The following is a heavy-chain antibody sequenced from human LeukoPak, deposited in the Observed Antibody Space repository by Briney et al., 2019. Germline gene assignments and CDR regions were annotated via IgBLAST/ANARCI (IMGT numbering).Heavy chain of an antibody. CDR2: ISGSGGAT. CDR1: GFTFNTYG. Sequence: GGSLRLSCAASGFTFNTYGMSRVRQAPGKGLEWVSGISGSGGATYYADSVKGRFTISRDDPHNTLYLQMNSLRAEDTAIYFCARGGVDYYGSGTYCLMYYFDYWGQGALVTVSS. V-gene: IGHV3-23*01. CDR3: ARGGVDYYGSGTYCLMYYFDY. D-gene: IGHD3-10*01. J-gene: IGHJ4*02.